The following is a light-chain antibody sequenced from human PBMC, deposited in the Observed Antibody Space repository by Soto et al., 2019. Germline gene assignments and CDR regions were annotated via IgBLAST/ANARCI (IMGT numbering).Light chain of an antibody. CDR1: RYNIGAGYD. CDR2: GNS. J-gene: IGLJ1*01. Sequence: QSVLTQPPSVYGAPGQRVTIFFTGSRYNIGAGYDVHWYQQLPVTAPKLLIYGNSNRPSGGPDRFSGSKSGTSTSLAITGLQSEDEADYYCQSYDSSLSDVFGTGTKLTVL. V-gene: IGLV1-40*01. CDR3: QSYDSSLSDV.